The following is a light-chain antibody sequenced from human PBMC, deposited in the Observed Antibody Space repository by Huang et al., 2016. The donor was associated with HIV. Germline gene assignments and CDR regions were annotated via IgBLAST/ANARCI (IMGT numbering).Light chain of an antibody. CDR2: EAS. Sequence: DIQMTQSPSTLSAAIGDRVTITCWASQSVSTRLAWYQQKPGKAPRLLIQEASSLESGVPSRFSGSGSGTEFTLTISSLQPDDSATYSCQQYNTFTFGPGTKVDI. CDR3: QQYNTFT. V-gene: IGKV1-5*03. J-gene: IGKJ3*01. CDR1: QSVSTR.